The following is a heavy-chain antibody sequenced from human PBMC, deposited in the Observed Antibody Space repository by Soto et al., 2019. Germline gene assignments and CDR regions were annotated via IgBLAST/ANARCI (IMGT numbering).Heavy chain of an antibody. CDR1: GFTFSSYG. CDR2: ISYDGSNK. CDR3: TTGIVVVIPSGMDV. J-gene: IGHJ6*02. V-gene: IGHV3-30*03. Sequence: GGSLRLSCAASGFTFSSYGMHWVRQAPGKGLEWVAVISYDGSNKYYADSVKGRFTISRDNSKNTLYLQMNSLKTEDTAVYYCTTGIVVVIPSGMDVWGQGTTVTVSS. D-gene: IGHD3-22*01.